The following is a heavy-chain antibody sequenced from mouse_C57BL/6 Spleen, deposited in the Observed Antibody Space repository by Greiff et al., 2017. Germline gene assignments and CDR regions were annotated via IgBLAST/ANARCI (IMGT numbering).Heavy chain of an antibody. J-gene: IGHJ1*03. V-gene: IGHV1-55*01. CDR1: GYTFTSYW. Sequence: QVQLQQPGAELVKPGASVKMSCKASGYTFTSYWITWVKQRPGQGLEWIGDIYPGSGSTNYNETFKSKATLTVDTSSSTAYMQLSSLTSEDSAVYYCARRGIYYGSSGYFDVWGTGTTVTVAS. D-gene: IGHD1-1*01. CDR3: ARRGIYYGSSGYFDV. CDR2: IYPGSGST.